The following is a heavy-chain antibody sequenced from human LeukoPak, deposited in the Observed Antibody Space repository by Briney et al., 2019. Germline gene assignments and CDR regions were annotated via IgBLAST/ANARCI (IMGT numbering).Heavy chain of an antibody. J-gene: IGHJ4*02. CDR3: AKPLSSIWFGELRDY. V-gene: IGHV3-30*02. D-gene: IGHD3-10*01. Sequence: PGGSLRLSCAASGFTFSSYGMHWVRQAPGKGLEWVAFIRYDGSNKYYADSVKGRFTISRDNSKNTLYLQMNSLRAEDTAVYYCAKPLSSIWFGELRDYWGQGTLVTVSS. CDR1: GFTFSSYG. CDR2: IRYDGSNK.